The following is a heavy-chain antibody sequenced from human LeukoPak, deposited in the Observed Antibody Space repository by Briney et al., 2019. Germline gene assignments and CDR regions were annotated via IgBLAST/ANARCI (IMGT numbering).Heavy chain of an antibody. J-gene: IGHJ4*02. Sequence: PSETLSLTCTVSGGSISSYYWSWIRQPPGKGLEWIGYIYYSGSTNYNPSLKSRVTISVDTPKNQFSLKMSSVTAADTAVYYCARARAARWWFDYWGQGTLVTVSS. D-gene: IGHD6-6*01. CDR2: IYYSGST. CDR1: GGSISSYY. CDR3: ARARAARWWFDY. V-gene: IGHV4-59*01.